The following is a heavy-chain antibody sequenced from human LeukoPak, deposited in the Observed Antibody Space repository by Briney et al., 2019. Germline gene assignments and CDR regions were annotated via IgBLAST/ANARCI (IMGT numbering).Heavy chain of an antibody. CDR3: ARDSVLSSSGYHYFDF. J-gene: IGHJ4*02. CDR1: GYTFSRYA. CDR2: ISSYNGNT. D-gene: IGHD3-22*01. Sequence: GASVKVSCKASGYTFSRYAINWVRQAPGQGLAWMGWISSYNGNTNYAQKFQGRVTMTTDTSTTTAYMELRSLRSDDTAVYFCARDSVLSSSGYHYFDFWGQGSLVSVSS. V-gene: IGHV1-18*01.